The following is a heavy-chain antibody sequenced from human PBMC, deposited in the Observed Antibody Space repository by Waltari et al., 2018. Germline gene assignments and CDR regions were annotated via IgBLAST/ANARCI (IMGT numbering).Heavy chain of an antibody. J-gene: IGHJ4*02. V-gene: IGHV3-30*03. CDR3: ASGARRRDY. Sequence: QVQLVESGGGVVQPGRSLRLSCAASGFTFSRDGMSWVRQAPGKGLEWVAVISYDGSNKYYADSVKGRFTISRDNSKNTLYLQMNSLRAEDTAVYYCASGARRRDYWGQGTLVTVSS. CDR2: ISYDGSNK. D-gene: IGHD1-26*01. CDR1: GFTFSRDG.